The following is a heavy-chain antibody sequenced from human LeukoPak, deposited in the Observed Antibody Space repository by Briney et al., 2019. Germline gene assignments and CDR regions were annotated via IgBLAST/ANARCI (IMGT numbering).Heavy chain of an antibody. J-gene: IGHJ4*02. Sequence: GGSLRLSCAASGFTFSSYAMHWVRQAPGKGLEWVSYIRSSSRTIYYADSVKGRFTISRDNAKNLLYLQMNSLRAEDTAVYYCARDGSGRVPEMSAPDYWGQGTLVTVSS. CDR1: GFTFSSYA. V-gene: IGHV3-48*01. CDR3: ARDGSGRVPEMSAPDY. D-gene: IGHD3-10*01. CDR2: IRSSSRTI.